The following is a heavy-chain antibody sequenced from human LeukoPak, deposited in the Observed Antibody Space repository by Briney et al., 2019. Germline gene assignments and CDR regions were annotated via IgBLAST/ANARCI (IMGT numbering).Heavy chain of an antibody. J-gene: IGHJ6*02. CDR3: AAYSNYYPYYYYYGMDV. V-gene: IGHV1-8*01. Sequence: ASVKVSCKASGYTFTSYDINWVRQAPGLGLEWMGWMNPNSGNTGYAQKFQGRVTMTRNTSISTAYMELSSLRSKDTAVYYCAAYSNYYPYYYYYGMDVWGQGTTVTVSS. CDR1: GYTFTSYD. CDR2: MNPNSGNT. D-gene: IGHD4-11*01.